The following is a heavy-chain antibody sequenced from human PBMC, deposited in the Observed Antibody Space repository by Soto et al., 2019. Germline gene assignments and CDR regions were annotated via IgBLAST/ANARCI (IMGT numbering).Heavy chain of an antibody. CDR1: GGSISSYF. CDR2: SYYSGST. Sequence: SETLSLTCTVSGGSISSYFWSWIRQPPGKGLEWIGYSYYSGSTYYNPSLKSRVTISVDTSKNQFSLKLSSVTAADTAVYYCARAPYYDYVWGNATWFDPWGQGTLVTVSS. J-gene: IGHJ5*02. D-gene: IGHD3-16*01. V-gene: IGHV4-59*08. CDR3: ARAPYYDYVWGNATWFDP.